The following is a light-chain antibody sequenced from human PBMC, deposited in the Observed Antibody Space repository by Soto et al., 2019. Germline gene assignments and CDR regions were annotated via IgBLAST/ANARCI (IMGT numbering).Light chain of an antibody. CDR2: KAS. CDR1: QTISSW. Sequence: DIQMTQSPSTLSGSVGDRVTITCRASQTISSWLAWYQQKPGKAPKLLIYKASTLKSGVPSRFSGSGSGTEFSLTISSLQSDDFAPYYCQHYNSYSEAFGHGAKVELK. V-gene: IGKV1-5*03. J-gene: IGKJ1*01. CDR3: QHYNSYSEA.